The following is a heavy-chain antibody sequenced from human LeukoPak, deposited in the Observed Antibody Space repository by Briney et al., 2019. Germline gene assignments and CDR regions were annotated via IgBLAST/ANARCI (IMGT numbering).Heavy chain of an antibody. D-gene: IGHD2-2*01. J-gene: IGHJ6*03. CDR2: INTSGSN. CDR1: GGSMNGYY. V-gene: IGHV4-4*08. CDR3: ARGRRGVVPGPYCGYYM. Sequence: SETLSLTCTVSGGSMNGYYRSWIRQPPGKGLQWIGYINTSGSNNYNPSFKSRLTISVETSKNKFSLKLSSVIAADSAVYYCARGRRGVVPGPYCGYYM.